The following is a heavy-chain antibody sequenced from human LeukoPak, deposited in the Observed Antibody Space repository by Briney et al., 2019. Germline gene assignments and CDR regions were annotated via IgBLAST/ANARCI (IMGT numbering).Heavy chain of an antibody. D-gene: IGHD6-13*01. CDR2: INHSGST. CDR1: GGSFSGYY. J-gene: IGHJ5*02. CDR3: ARGSIAAAGKDHLVKSWFDP. V-gene: IGHV4-34*01. Sequence: SETLSLTCAVYGGSFSGYYWSWIRQPPGKGLEWIGEINHSGSTNYNPSLKSRVTISVDTSKNQFSLKLSSATASDPAAYCCARGSIAAAGKDHLVKSWFDPWGQGTLVTVSS.